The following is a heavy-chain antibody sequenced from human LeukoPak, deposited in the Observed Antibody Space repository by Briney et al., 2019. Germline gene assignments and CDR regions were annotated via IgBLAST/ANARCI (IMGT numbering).Heavy chain of an antibody. CDR3: ARALAGWKHWFDP. CDR2: INHSGST. V-gene: IGHV4-34*01. Sequence: SETLSLTCAVYGGSFSGYYWSWIRQPPGKGLEWIGEINHSGSTNYNPSLKSRVTISVDTSKNQFSLKLSSVTAADTAVYYCARALAGWKHWFDPWGQGTLVTVSS. J-gene: IGHJ5*02. D-gene: IGHD6-13*01. CDR1: GGSFSGYY.